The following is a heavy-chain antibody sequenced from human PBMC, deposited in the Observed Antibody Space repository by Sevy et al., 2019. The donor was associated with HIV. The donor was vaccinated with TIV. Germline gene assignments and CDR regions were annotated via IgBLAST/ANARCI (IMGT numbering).Heavy chain of an antibody. CDR2: ISPLNGDT. Sequence: ASVTVSCEASGYTFTSYRIYWVRQAPGQGLEWMGWISPLNGDTNYAQKFQGRVTMITDTSASTAYMELRSLRSDDTAVYFCARAFCSGGSCYSLAFWGQGALVTVSS. D-gene: IGHD2-15*01. V-gene: IGHV1-18*01. CDR3: ARAFCSGGSCYSLAF. J-gene: IGHJ4*02. CDR1: GYTFTSYR.